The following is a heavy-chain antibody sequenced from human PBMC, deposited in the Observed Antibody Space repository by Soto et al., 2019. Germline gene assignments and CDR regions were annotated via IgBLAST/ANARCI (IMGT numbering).Heavy chain of an antibody. J-gene: IGHJ3*02. CDR3: ALYITGTTPGDAFDI. CDR1: GGSISSGGYY. D-gene: IGHD1-20*01. CDR2: IYYSGST. V-gene: IGHV4-31*03. Sequence: KPSETLSLTCTVSGGSISSGGYYWSWIRQHPGKGLEWIGYIYYSGSTYYNPSLKSRVTISVDTSKNQFSLKLSSVTAADTAVYYCALYITGTTPGDAFDIWGQGTMVTVSS.